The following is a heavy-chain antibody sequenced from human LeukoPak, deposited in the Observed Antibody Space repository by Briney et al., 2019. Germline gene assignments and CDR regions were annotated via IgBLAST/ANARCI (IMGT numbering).Heavy chain of an antibody. V-gene: IGHV1-69*05. CDR1: GGTFSSYA. CDR3: ARGEQIYSGRLRAFDY. CDR2: IIPIFGTA. Sequence: ASVQVSCKASGGTFSSYAISWVRQAPGQGLEWMGGIIPIFGTANYAQKFQGRVTITTDESTSTAYMELSRLRSDDTAVYYCARGEQIYSGRLRAFDYWGQGTLVTVSS. D-gene: IGHD1-26*01. J-gene: IGHJ4*02.